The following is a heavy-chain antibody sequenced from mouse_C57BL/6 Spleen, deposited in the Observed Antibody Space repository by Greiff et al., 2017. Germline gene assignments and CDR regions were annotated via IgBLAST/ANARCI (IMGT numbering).Heavy chain of an antibody. Sequence: EVQGVESGGGLVQPGGSLSLSCAASGFTFTDYYMSWVRQPPGKALEWLGFIRHKANGYTTEYSASVKGRFTISRDNSQSILYLQMNALSAEDSAAYYCAYYDYDAGYFDGWGTGATVTVSS. V-gene: IGHV7-3*01. CDR2: IRHKANGYTT. J-gene: IGHJ1*03. CDR1: GFTFTDYY. CDR3: AYYDYDAGYFDG. D-gene: IGHD2-4*01.